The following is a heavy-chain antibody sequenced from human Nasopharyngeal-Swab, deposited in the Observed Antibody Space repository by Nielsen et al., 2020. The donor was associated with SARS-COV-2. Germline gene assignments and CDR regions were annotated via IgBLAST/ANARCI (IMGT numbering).Heavy chain of an antibody. J-gene: IGHJ4*02. CDR3: ARLKEQLWLRPTLPFFDY. D-gene: IGHD5-18*01. CDR2: IYNSGST. CDR1: GGSISSSSYY. Sequence: SETLSLTCTVSGGSISSSSYYWGWICQPPGKGLEWIGSIYNSGSTYYNPSLKSRVTISVDTSKNQFSLKLSSVTAADTAVYYCARLKEQLWLRPTLPFFDYWGQGTLVTVSS. V-gene: IGHV4-39*01.